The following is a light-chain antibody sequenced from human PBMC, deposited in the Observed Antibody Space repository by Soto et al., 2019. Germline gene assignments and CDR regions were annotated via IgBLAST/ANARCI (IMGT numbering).Light chain of an antibody. J-gene: IGKJ4*01. Sequence: EIVLTQSPGTLSLSPGERATLSCRASQSVSSSYLAWYQQKPGQAPRLLIYGASSRATGIPDRFSGGGSGKDFTLTISRLEPEDFAVYYCQQYGSSRGTFGGGTKVEIK. CDR2: GAS. CDR1: QSVSSSY. V-gene: IGKV3-20*01. CDR3: QQYGSSRGT.